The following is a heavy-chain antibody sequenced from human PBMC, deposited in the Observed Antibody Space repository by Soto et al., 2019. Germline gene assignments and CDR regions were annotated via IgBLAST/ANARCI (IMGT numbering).Heavy chain of an antibody. D-gene: IGHD3-16*02. Sequence: ASVKVSCKASGYTFTSYDINWVRQATGQGREWMGWMNPNSGNTGYAQKFQGRVTMTRNTSISTAYMELSSLRSEDTAVYYCARRGEGLHLGELSLDAFDIWGQGTMVTVS. J-gene: IGHJ3*02. V-gene: IGHV1-8*01. CDR3: ARRGEGLHLGELSLDAFDI. CDR1: GYTFTSYD. CDR2: MNPNSGNT.